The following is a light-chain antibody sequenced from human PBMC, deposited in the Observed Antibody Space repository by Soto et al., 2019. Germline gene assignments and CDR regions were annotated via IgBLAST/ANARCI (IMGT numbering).Light chain of an antibody. Sequence: IQMTQSPSSLSASVEDRVIITCRASQGIGNSLAWYQQKAGRVPKLLMHSASTLLSGVPSRFSGSGSGTDFTLTISSLQPEDVATYYCQKYDSAPWTFGQGTKVEIK. CDR1: QGIGNS. V-gene: IGKV1-27*01. CDR2: SAS. J-gene: IGKJ1*01. CDR3: QKYDSAPWT.